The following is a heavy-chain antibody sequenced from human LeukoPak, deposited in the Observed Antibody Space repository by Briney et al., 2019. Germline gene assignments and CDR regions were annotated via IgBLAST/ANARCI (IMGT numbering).Heavy chain of an antibody. Sequence: GGSLRLSCAASGFTFSDYYMSWIRQAPGKGLEWVSYISSSGSTIYYADSVKGRFTISRDNARNSLYLQMNSLRAEDTAVYYCARVSGYCSSTSCNTHMDVWGKGTTVTVSS. V-gene: IGHV3-11*04. CDR1: GFTFSDYY. J-gene: IGHJ6*03. CDR3: ARVSGYCSSTSCNTHMDV. CDR2: ISSSGSTI. D-gene: IGHD2-2*02.